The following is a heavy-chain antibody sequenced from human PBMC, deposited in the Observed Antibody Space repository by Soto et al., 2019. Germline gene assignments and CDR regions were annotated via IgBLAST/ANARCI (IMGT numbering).Heavy chain of an antibody. J-gene: IGHJ5*01. CDR3: AREAASGGWYDS. CDR1: GLTFGSYW. D-gene: IGHD6-25*01. V-gene: IGHV3-7*01. Sequence: EVQLVQSGGGFVRSGGSLRLSCAASGLTFGSYWMSWVRQAPGKGLEWVANIKQEGSEKYYLDSVKGRFTISRDNAKKSRFLKMNSLRAEDTAIYYCAREAASGGWYDSWGQGSLVTVSS. CDR2: IKQEGSEK.